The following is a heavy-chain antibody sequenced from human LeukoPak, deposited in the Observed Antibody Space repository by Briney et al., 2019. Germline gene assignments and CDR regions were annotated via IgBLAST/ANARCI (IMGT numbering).Heavy chain of an antibody. V-gene: IGHV1-8*01. J-gene: IGHJ3*02. CDR2: MNPNSGNT. CDR1: GYTFTSYD. CDR3: ARVHRGLRYFDWLYRANDAFDI. Sequence: ASVKVSCKASGYTFTSYDINWVRQATGQGLEWMGWMNPNSGNTGYAQKFQGRVTMTRNTSISTAYMELSSLRSEDTAVYDRARVHRGLRYFDWLYRANDAFDIWGQGTMVTVSS. D-gene: IGHD3-9*01.